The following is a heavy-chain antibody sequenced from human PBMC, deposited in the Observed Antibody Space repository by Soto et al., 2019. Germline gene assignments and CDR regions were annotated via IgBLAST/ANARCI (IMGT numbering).Heavy chain of an antibody. Sequence: QVQLVESGGGVVQPGRSLRLSCAASGFTFSSYGMHWVRQAPGKGLEWVAVIWYDGSNKYYADSVKGRFTISRDNSKNTLYLQMNSLRAEDTAVYYCARGSETAAGKYNYFYYWGQGTLVNVSS. CDR1: GFTFSSYG. CDR3: ARGSETAAGKYNYFYY. D-gene: IGHD6-13*01. V-gene: IGHV3-33*01. CDR2: IWYDGSNK. J-gene: IGHJ4*02.